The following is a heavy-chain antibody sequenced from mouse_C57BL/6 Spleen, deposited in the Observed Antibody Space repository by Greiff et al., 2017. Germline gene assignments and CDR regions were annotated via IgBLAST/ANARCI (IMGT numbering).Heavy chain of an antibody. CDR2: IYPRSGNT. V-gene: IGHV1-81*01. J-gene: IGHJ4*01. CDR1: GYTFTSYG. CDR3: ARKAGSSYVDYYAMDY. D-gene: IGHD1-1*01. Sequence: VKLMESGAELARPGASVKLSCKASGYTFTSYGISWVKQRTGQGLEWIGEIYPRSGNTYYNEKFKGKATLTADKSSSTAYMELRSLTSEDSAVYFCARKAGSSYVDYYAMDYWGQGTSVTVSS.